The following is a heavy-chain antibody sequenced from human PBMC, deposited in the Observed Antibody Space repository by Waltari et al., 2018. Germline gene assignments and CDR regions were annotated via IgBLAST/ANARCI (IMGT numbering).Heavy chain of an antibody. J-gene: IGHJ4*02. CDR3: AKDADLDDYGLFDS. Sequence: VKLLESGGGFAQPGESLRVSCAASGFTFEDYALGWVREIRGKGLEWVAAISGGGDSTNYADSVKGRFSISRDNSENTVTLEMSDMRSEDTATYFCAKDADLDDYGLFDSWGQGVLVIVSS. CDR1: GFTFEDYA. D-gene: IGHD3-16*01. V-gene: IGHV3-23*01. CDR2: ISGGGDST.